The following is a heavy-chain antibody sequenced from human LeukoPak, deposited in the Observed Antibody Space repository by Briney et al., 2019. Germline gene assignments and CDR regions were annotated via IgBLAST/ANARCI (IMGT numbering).Heavy chain of an antibody. CDR1: GDSVSTKSAT. CDR3: ARDPDPFSRLSVFDI. Sequence: SQTLSLTCAISGDSVSTKSATWNWIRQSPSRGLEWLGRTYYRSKWYNDYAVSVKSRITINPDTSKNQFSLQLNSVTPEDTAAYYCARDPDPFSRLSVFDIWGQGTMVTVSS. J-gene: IGHJ3*02. D-gene: IGHD2-2*01. V-gene: IGHV6-1*01. CDR2: TYYRSKWYN.